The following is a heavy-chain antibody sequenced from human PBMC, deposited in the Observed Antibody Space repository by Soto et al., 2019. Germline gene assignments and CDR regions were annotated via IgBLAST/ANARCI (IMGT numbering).Heavy chain of an antibody. CDR3: ARPRCEVSGPYYHEGSDV. Sequence: PRLSCSASGFTFSSYSMNWVRQAPGKGLEWVSSISSSSSYIYYADSVKGRFTISRDNAKNSLYLQMNSLRAEDTAVYYCARPRCEVSGPYYHEGSDVSGKGT. CDR1: GFTFSSYS. CDR2: ISSSSSYI. V-gene: IGHV3-21*01. J-gene: IGHJ6*04. D-gene: IGHD7-27*01.